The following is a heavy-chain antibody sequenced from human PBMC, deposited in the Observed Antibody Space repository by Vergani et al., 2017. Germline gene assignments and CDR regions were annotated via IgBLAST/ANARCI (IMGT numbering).Heavy chain of an antibody. J-gene: IGHJ5*02. CDR3: AGHAHPIALAGSSRGSNWLDP. CDR2: IYYSGST. CDR1: GYSIGRGYY. D-gene: IGHD6-19*01. Sequence: QVQLQESGPGLVKPSETLSLTCAVSGYSIGRGYYWGWIRQPPGKGLEWIGTIYYSGSTYYNPSLKSRVTLSMDTSKNQFSLKLTSVTAADTAVYYCAGHAHPIALAGSSRGSNWLDPWGAGALVAV. V-gene: IGHV4-38-2*01.